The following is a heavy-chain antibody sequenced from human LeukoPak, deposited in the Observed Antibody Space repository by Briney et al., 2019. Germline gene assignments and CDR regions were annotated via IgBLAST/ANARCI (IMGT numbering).Heavy chain of an antibody. V-gene: IGHV1-8*01. J-gene: IGHJ4*02. CDR2: MNPNSGNT. D-gene: IGHD1-26*01. Sequence: VKVSCKASGYTFTSYDINWVRQATGQGREWMGWMNPNSGNTGYAQKFQGRGTMTRNTSISTAYMELSSLRSEDTAVYYCARGRRSGSQPCGYWGQGTLVTVSS. CDR3: ARGRRSGSQPCGY. CDR1: GYTFTSYD.